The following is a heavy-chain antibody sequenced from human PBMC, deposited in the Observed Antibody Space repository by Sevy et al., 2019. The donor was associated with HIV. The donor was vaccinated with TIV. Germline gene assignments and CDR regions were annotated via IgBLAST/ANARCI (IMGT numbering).Heavy chain of an antibody. CDR2: SYYNGHI. Sequence: SETLSLTCTVSGGSITSLYWNWIRQPPGKGLEWIANSYYNGHINYNPSLKSRVTLSLDTSKNKFCLGLSSVTAADTAMYYCAGENAWGRGYSWGQGTLVTVSS. CDR1: GGSITSLY. D-gene: IGHD1-26*01. CDR3: AGENAWGRGYS. V-gene: IGHV4-59*08. J-gene: IGHJ4*02.